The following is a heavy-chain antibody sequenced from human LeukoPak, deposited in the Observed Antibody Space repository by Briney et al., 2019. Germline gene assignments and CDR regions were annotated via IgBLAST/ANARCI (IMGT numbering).Heavy chain of an antibody. CDR3: TVPQSGGNWFDP. D-gene: IGHD3-16*01. V-gene: IGHV3-73*01. J-gene: IGHJ5*02. Sequence: PGGSLRLSCAASGFTFSDSAIHWVRQASGKGLEWVGRIRGKGFSDPPAYAASVKDRFTISRDDSESTAYLQMNSLKAEDTAVYYCTVPQSGGNWFDPWGQGTQVTVSA. CDR2: IRGKGFSDPP. CDR1: GFTFSDSA.